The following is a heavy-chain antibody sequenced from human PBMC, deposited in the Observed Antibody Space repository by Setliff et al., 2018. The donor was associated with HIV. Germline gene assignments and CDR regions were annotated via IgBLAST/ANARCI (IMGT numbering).Heavy chain of an antibody. CDR1: GFIFGNFD. J-gene: IGHJ4*02. V-gene: IGHV3-48*01. CDR3: ARVVRYSNFGY. Sequence: GGSLRLSCAASGFIFGNFDMHWVRQAPGKGLEWVSGMPPTSGNTYYADSVKGRFTISRDNAKKSLSLQMNSLRAEDTAVYYCARVVRYSNFGYWGQGTPVTVSS. CDR2: MPPTSGNT. D-gene: IGHD4-4*01.